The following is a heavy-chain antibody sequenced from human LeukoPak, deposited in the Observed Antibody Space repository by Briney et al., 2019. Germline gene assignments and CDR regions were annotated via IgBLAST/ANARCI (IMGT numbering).Heavy chain of an antibody. D-gene: IGHD5-24*01. J-gene: IGHJ4*02. CDR3: ARMEMATAIFDY. CDR1: GYTLTELS. Sequence: ASVKVSCKVSGYTLTELSIHWVRQAPGKGLEWMGGFDPENGDTIYAQKFQGRVTMTQETSTDTAYMELSSLRSGDTAMYYCARMEMATAIFDYWGQGTLVTVSS. CDR2: FDPENGDT. V-gene: IGHV1-24*01.